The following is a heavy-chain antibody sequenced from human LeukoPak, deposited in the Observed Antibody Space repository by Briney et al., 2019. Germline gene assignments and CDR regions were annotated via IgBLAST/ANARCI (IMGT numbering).Heavy chain of an antibody. Sequence: GGSLRLSCAASGFTFSSYSMNWVRQAPGKGLEWVSSISSSSSYIYYADSVKGRFTISRDNAKNSLYLQMNSLRAEDTAVYYCARSEDIVVVPAAPTYFDYWDQGTLVTVSS. J-gene: IGHJ4*02. CDR2: ISSSSSYI. CDR3: ARSEDIVVVPAAPTYFDY. CDR1: GFTFSSYS. D-gene: IGHD2-2*01. V-gene: IGHV3-21*01.